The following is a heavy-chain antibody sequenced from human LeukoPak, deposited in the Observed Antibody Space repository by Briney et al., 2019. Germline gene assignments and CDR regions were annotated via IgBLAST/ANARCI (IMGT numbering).Heavy chain of an antibody. V-gene: IGHV1-18*01. Sequence: ASVKVSCKASGYTFTSYAMHWVRQAPGQGLEWMGWISGYNGKTNYAQKFQGRVTMTTDTSTSTAYMELRSLRPDDTAVYYCARFSRSMTVIFGYWGQGTLVTVSS. D-gene: IGHD2-21*02. J-gene: IGHJ4*02. CDR3: ARFSRSMTVIFGY. CDR2: ISGYNGKT. CDR1: GYTFTSYA.